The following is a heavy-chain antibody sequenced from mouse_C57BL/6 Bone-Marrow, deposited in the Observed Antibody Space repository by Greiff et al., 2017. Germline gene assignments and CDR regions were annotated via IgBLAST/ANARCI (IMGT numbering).Heavy chain of an antibody. Sequence: VQLKESGPELVKPGASVKISCKASGYTFTDYYMNWVKQSHGKSLEWIGDINPNNGGTSYNQKFKGKATLTVDKSSSTAYMELRSLTSEDSAVYYCASGLGGVSYYALDYWGQGTSVTVSS. CDR3: ASGLGGVSYYALDY. V-gene: IGHV1-26*01. J-gene: IGHJ4*01. CDR1: GYTFTDYY. CDR2: INPNNGGT. D-gene: IGHD3-3*01.